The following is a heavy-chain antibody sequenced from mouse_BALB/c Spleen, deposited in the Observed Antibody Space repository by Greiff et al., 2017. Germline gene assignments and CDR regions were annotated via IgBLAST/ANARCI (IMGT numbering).Heavy chain of an antibody. J-gene: IGHJ3*01. D-gene: IGHD2-14*01. V-gene: IGHV2-9*02. CDR1: GFSLTSYG. CDR3: ASYRYDGAGFAY. Sequence: VQLQESGPGLVAPSQSLSITCTVSGFSLTSYGVHWVRQPPGKGLEWLGVIWAGGSTNYNSALMSRLSISKDNSKSQVFLKMNSLQTDDTAMYYCASYRYDGAGFAYWGQGTLVTVSA. CDR2: IWAGGST.